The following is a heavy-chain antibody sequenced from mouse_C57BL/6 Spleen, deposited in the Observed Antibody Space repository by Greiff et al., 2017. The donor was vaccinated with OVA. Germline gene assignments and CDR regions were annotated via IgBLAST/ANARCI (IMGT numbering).Heavy chain of an antibody. D-gene: IGHD1-1*01. CDR2: INPNNGGT. Sequence: VQLQQSGPELVKPGASVKMSCKASGYTFTDYNMHWVKQSHGKSLEWIGYINPNNGGTSYNQKFKGKATLTVNKSSSTAYMELRSLTSEDSAVYYCARRRDYYYGSSSHFDYWGQGTTLTVSS. V-gene: IGHV1-22*01. J-gene: IGHJ2*01. CDR3: ARRRDYYYGSSSHFDY. CDR1: GYTFTDYN.